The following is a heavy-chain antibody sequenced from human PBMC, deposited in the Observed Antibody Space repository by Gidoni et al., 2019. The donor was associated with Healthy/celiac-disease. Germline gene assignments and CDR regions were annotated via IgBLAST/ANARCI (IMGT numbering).Heavy chain of an antibody. Sequence: QVQLVESGGDVVQAGRSLRLFCAAPGFTFSTYGIHWVRQAPGKGLEWVAVISFDGSIKNYADSVKGRFTISRDNSKNTLYLQMNSLRAEDTAVYYCVKTPIGYSYGYFDYWGQGTLVTVSS. CDR2: ISFDGSIK. V-gene: IGHV3-30*18. CDR1: GFTFSTYG. CDR3: VKTPIGYSYGYFDY. J-gene: IGHJ4*02. D-gene: IGHD5-18*01.